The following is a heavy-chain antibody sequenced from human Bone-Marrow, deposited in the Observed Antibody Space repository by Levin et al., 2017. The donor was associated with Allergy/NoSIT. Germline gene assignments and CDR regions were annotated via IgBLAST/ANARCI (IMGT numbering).Heavy chain of an antibody. D-gene: IGHD4-23*01. Sequence: GESLKISCKGSGYNFTSYWIGWVRQLPGKGPEWMGIIYPGDSDTRYSPSFQGQVTFSVDKSTSTAFLQWSSLKASDTATYFCARREQRWLVTDYWGQGTPVTVSS. CDR1: GYNFTSYW. CDR2: IYPGDSDT. V-gene: IGHV5-51*01. CDR3: ARREQRWLVTDY. J-gene: IGHJ4*02.